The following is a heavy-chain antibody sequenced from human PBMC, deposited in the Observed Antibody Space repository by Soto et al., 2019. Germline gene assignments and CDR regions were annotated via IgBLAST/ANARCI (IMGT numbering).Heavy chain of an antibody. CDR1: GFICSSYD. CDR2: ILVDGRP. CDR3: AKATATGEGAFDN. Sequence: PGGSLRLSCAAYGFICSSYDMSWVRQAPGKGLEWVSTILVDGRPFYVGSLKGRFTISRDSSQNTVYLQMNSLTAGDTALYYCAKATATGEGAFDNCGKGTMVTVSS. V-gene: IGHV3-23*01. J-gene: IGHJ3*02. D-gene: IGHD2-8*02.